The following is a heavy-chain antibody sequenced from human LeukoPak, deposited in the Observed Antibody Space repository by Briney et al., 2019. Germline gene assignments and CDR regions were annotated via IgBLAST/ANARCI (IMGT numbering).Heavy chain of an antibody. J-gene: IGHJ4*02. V-gene: IGHV1-18*01. CDR3: ARYSLEWLPSDY. CDR1: GYTFTSNG. D-gene: IGHD3-3*01. Sequence: ASVKVSCKASGYTFTSNGISWVRQAPGQGLEWMGWISAYNGNTNYAQKLQGRVTMTTDTSTSTAYMELRSLRSDDTAVYYCARYSLEWLPSDYWGQGTLVTVSS. CDR2: ISAYNGNT.